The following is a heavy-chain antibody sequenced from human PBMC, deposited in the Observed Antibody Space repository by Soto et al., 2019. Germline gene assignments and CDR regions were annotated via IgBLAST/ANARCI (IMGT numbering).Heavy chain of an antibody. J-gene: IGHJ4*02. CDR2: ISAYNGNT. Sequence: ASVKVYCKASGYTFTSYGISWVRQAPGQGLEWMGWISAYNGNTNYAQKLQGRVTMTTDTSTSTAYMELRSLRSDDTAVYYCARGTIEQRVLVYFDYWGQGTLVTVSS. D-gene: IGHD6-6*01. V-gene: IGHV1-18*01. CDR3: ARGTIEQRVLVYFDY. CDR1: GYTFTSYG.